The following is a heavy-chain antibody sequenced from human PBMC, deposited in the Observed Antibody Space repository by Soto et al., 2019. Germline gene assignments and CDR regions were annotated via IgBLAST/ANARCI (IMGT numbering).Heavy chain of an antibody. D-gene: IGHD3-10*01. V-gene: IGHV3-23*01. CDR2: MKTDGRK. CDR3: AKPYGPLAFDY. J-gene: IGHJ4*02. CDR1: GFTFSVLA. Sequence: GGSLRLSCAPSGFTFSVLAMTWVRQAPGKGLEWVSTMKTDGRKYYADSVKGRFTISIDNSKNLLHLQMDSLRAEDTAIYYCAKPYGPLAFDYWGQGTLVTVSS.